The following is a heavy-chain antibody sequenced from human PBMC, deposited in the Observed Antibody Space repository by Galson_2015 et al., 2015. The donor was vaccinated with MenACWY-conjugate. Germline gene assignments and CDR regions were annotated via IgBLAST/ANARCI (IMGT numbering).Heavy chain of an antibody. CDR2: ISSGSNSI. CDR1: GFTFSTYT. V-gene: IGHV3-48*02. CDR3: ARAGKIDS. Sequence: SLRLSCAASGFTFSTYTMNWVRQAPGKGLEWVSFISSGSNSIYYADSVKGRFTISRDNAKNPLYLQMDSLRDEDTAVYYCARAGKIDSGGQGTLVIVSS. J-gene: IGHJ5*01.